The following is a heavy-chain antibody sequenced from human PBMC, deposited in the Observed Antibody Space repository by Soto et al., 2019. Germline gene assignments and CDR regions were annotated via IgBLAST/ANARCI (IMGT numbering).Heavy chain of an antibody. CDR3: ARVCEYFSGTGCHHCYDYGMDV. D-gene: IGHD2-15*01. CDR2: ISYTGIT. V-gene: IGHV4-31*03. J-gene: IGHJ6*02. CDR1: GGSIGSGGYY. Sequence: TLSLTCTVSGGSIGSGGYYWSWIRQHPWKCLEWIGYISYTGITYYNPSLQSRVTISVDTSKNQFSLKVTYLTAAETAVYDCARVCEYFSGTGCHHCYDYGMDVWGQGTTVTVSS.